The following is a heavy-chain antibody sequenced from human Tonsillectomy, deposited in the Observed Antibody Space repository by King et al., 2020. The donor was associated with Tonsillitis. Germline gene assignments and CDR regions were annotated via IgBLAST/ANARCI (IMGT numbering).Heavy chain of an antibody. D-gene: IGHD3-10*01. Sequence: QLQESGPGLVKPSETLSLTCTVSGYSISSGYYWGWIRQPPGKGLEWIGSIYHSGSTYYNPSLKSRVTISVDTSENQFSLKLSSVTAADTAVYYCARDARGPYPLDYWGQGTLVTVSS. J-gene: IGHJ4*02. CDR1: GYSISSGYY. V-gene: IGHV4-38-2*02. CDR3: ARDARGPYPLDY. CDR2: IYHSGST.